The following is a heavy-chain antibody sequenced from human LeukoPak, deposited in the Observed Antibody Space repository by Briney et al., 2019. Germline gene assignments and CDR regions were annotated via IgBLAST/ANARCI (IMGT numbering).Heavy chain of an antibody. V-gene: IGHV3-23*01. D-gene: IGHD3-9*01. CDR2: ISGIGGST. CDR3: ARHRNYDILTGYYQYYFDY. CDR1: GFTFSSYA. Sequence: GGSLRLSCAASGFTFSSYAMSWVRQGPGKGLEWVSAISGIGGSTYYADSEKGRFTISRDNSKNTLYLQMNSLRAEDTAVYYCARHRNYDILTGYYQYYFDYWGQGTLVTVSS. J-gene: IGHJ4*02.